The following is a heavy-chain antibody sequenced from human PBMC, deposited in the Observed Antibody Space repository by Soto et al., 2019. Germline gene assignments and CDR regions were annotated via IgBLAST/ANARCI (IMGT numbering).Heavy chain of an antibody. Sequence: QVQLQESGPGLVKPSQTLSLTCTVSGGSISSGGYYWSWIRQHPGKGLEWIGYIYYSGSTYYNPSXXRXITLAVDTAKNQFALRLSAVTAADTAVYYCARSIAPWGQGTLVTVSS. J-gene: IGHJ5*02. CDR2: IYYSGST. CDR1: GGSISSGGYY. V-gene: IGHV4-31*03. CDR3: ARSIAP.